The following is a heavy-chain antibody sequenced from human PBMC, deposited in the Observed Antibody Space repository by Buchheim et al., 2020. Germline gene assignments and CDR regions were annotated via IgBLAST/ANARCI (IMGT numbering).Heavy chain of an antibody. V-gene: IGHV7-4-1*02. CDR2: INTNTGNP. CDR1: GYTFTTNA. Sequence: QVRLVQSGSELKKPGASVKVSCKASGYTFTTNAINWVRQAPGQGLEWMGWINTNTGNPTYAQGFTGRFVLSLDTSVKTAYLHVTTLKAEDTAVYYCARGGGSSSHNWFDPWGQGTL. CDR3: ARGGGSSSHNWFDP. J-gene: IGHJ5*02. D-gene: IGHD6-6*01.